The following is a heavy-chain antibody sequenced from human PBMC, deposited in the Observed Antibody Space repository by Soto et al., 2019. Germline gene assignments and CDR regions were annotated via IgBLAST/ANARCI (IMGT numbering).Heavy chain of an antibody. D-gene: IGHD4-17*01. J-gene: IGHJ5*02. CDR3: EGAPARTTCTNCFDP. V-gene: IGHV3-66*01. CDR1: GFTFSNAW. Sequence: GGSLRLSCAASGFTFSNAWMSWVRQAPGKRLEWVSVIYSSGSTYYPDSVKGRFTISRDNSNNILYLQMNSLRVEDTAVYYCEGAPARTTCTNCFDPWGKGSMLTVAS. CDR2: IYSSGST.